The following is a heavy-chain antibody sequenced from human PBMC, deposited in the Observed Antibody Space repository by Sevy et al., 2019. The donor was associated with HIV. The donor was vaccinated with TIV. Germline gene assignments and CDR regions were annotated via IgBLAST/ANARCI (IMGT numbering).Heavy chain of an antibody. CDR3: ARGGYDSNGTLDY. CDR1: GGSISSGDYY. V-gene: IGHV4-30-4*01. J-gene: IGHJ4*01. Sequence: SETLSLTCTVSGGSISSGDYYWSWIRQPPGKGLEWIGYIYYSGSTYYNPSLKSRVTISVDTSKNQFSLKLSSVTAADTAVYYCARGGYDSNGTLDYWGHGTLVTVSS. CDR2: IYYSGST. D-gene: IGHD3-22*01.